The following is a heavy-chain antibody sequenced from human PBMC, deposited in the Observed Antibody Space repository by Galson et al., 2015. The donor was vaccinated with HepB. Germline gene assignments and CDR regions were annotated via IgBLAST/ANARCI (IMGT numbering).Heavy chain of an antibody. CDR1: GFTFSSYA. J-gene: IGHJ6*02. CDR2: ISYDGSNK. V-gene: IGHV3-30*04. D-gene: IGHD6-13*01. CDR3: ARVLSQLEGYYYYYYGMDV. Sequence: SLRLSCAASGFTFSSYAMHWVRQAPGKGLEWVAVISYDGSNKYYADSVKGRFTISRDNSKNTLYLQMNSLRAEDTAVYYCARVLSQLEGYYYYYYGMDVWGQGTTVTVSS.